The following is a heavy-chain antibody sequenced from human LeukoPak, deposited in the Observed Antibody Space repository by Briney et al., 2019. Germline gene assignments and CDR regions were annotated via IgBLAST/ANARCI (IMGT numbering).Heavy chain of an antibody. CDR2: ISSSSSTI. D-gene: IGHD1-26*01. J-gene: IGHJ3*02. Sequence: GGSLRLSCAASGFTFSSYSMNWDRQAPGKGLEWVSYISSSSSTIYYADSVKGRFTISRDNAKNSLYLQMNSLRAEDTAVYYCARDRYSGSYESMGGFDIWGQGTMVTVSS. CDR1: GFTFSSYS. V-gene: IGHV3-48*04. CDR3: ARDRYSGSYESMGGFDI.